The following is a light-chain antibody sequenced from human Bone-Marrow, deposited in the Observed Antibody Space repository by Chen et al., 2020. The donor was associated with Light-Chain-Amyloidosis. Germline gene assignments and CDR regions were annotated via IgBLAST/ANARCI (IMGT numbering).Light chain of an antibody. V-gene: IGKV1-33*01. CDR1: QDISNY. J-gene: IGKJ1*01. CDR3: QQYDNLSWT. CDR2: DAS. Sequence: DIQMTQSPSSLSASVGDRVTITCQASQDISNYLNWYQQKPGKAPKLLIYDASNLETGVQSRFSGSGSGTDFTFTISSLQPEDIATYFCQQYDNLSWTFGQGTKVEIK.